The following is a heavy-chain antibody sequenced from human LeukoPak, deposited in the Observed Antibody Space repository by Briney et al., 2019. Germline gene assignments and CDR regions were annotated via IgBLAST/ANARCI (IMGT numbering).Heavy chain of an antibody. D-gene: IGHD5-24*01. J-gene: IGHJ6*04. CDR2: MFSRGNI. Sequence: SETLSLTCAVSGYSISSGYYWGWIRQPPGKGLQWIGEMFSRGNIHYNPSLKDRVTILLDKSKNHFSLSLRSVTAADTAVYYCAKAAAYNLDIWGKGTTVTVSS. CDR3: AKAAAYNLDI. CDR1: GYSISSGYY. V-gene: IGHV4-38-2*01.